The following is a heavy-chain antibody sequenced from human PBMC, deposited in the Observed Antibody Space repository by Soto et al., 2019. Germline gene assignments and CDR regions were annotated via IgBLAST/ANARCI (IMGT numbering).Heavy chain of an antibody. CDR3: AKETDPRCCYGVDY. D-gene: IGHD2-2*01. CDR1: GFTFSTYA. CDR2: IQGRDDTT. V-gene: IGHV3-23*01. J-gene: IGHJ4*02. Sequence: EVQLLESGGGLVQPGGSLTLSCAASGFTFSTYAMGWVRQAPGKGLEWVSTIQGRDDTTFYADSVRGRFTISRDNSNNIMSLQMNTLRGDDTAVYYCAKETDPRCCYGVDYWGQGALVTVSS.